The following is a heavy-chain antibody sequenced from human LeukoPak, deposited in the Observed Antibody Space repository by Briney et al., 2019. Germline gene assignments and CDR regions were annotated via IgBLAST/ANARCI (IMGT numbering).Heavy chain of an antibody. J-gene: IGHJ4*02. CDR1: GLTFSSYA. CDR3: ARGPDYDIFHFDY. D-gene: IGHD3-9*01. Sequence: GGSLRLSCAASGLTFSSYAMSWVRQAPGKGLEWVSAISGSGGSTYYADSVKGRFTISRDNSKNTLYLQMNSLRAEDTAVYYCARGPDYDIFHFDYWGQGTLVTVSS. V-gene: IGHV3-23*01. CDR2: ISGSGGST.